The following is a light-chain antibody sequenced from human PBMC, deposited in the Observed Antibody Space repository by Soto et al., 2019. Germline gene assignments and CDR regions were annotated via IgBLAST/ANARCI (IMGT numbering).Light chain of an antibody. CDR2: EAT. Sequence: QSVLTQPASVSGSPGQSITISCSGTSEDVGGYNYVSWYQHHPGKAPKLMIYEATNRPSGLSNRFSGSKSGSTASLTISGLQAEDGADYYCSSYTSSNTLVFGTGTKVTVL. CDR3: SSYTSSNTLV. J-gene: IGLJ1*01. CDR1: SEDVGGYNY. V-gene: IGLV2-14*01.